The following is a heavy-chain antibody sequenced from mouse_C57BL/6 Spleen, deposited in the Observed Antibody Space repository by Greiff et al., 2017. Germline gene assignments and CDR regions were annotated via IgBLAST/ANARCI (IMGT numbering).Heavy chain of an antibody. J-gene: IGHJ3*01. CDR2: INPNNGGT. Sequence: EVQLQQSGPELVKPGASVKISCKASGYTFTDYYMNWVKQSHGKSLEWIGDINPNNGGTSYNQKFKGKATLTVDKSSSTAYMELRSLTSEDSAVYYCARRGFTTVEVFAYWGQGTLVTVSA. CDR1: GYTFTDYY. D-gene: IGHD1-1*01. CDR3: ARRGFTTVEVFAY. V-gene: IGHV1-26*01.